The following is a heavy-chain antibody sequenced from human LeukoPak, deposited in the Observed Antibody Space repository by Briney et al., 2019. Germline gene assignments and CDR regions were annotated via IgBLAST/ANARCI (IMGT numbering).Heavy chain of an antibody. V-gene: IGHV1-69*04. J-gene: IGHJ4*02. D-gene: IGHD4-11*01. CDR2: IIPILGIA. CDR3: ARDPYSNYFDY. Sequence: SEKVSCKASGGTFSSYAISWVRQAPGQGLEWMGRIIPILGIANYAQKFQGRVTITADKSTSTAYMELSSLRSEDTAVYYCARDPYSNYFDYWGQGTLVTVSS. CDR1: GGTFSSYA.